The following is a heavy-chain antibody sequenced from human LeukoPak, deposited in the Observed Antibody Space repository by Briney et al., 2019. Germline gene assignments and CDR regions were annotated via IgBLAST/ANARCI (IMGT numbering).Heavy chain of an antibody. Sequence: PSETLSLTCAVYGGSFSGYYWSWIRQPPGKGLEWIGEINHSGSTNYNPSLKSRVTISVDTSKNQFSLKLSSVTAADTAVYYCARGPATAGYSSGWYFPFDYWGQGTLVTVSS. V-gene: IGHV4-34*01. D-gene: IGHD6-19*01. CDR1: GGSFSGYY. J-gene: IGHJ4*02. CDR2: INHSGST. CDR3: ARGPATAGYSSGWYFPFDY.